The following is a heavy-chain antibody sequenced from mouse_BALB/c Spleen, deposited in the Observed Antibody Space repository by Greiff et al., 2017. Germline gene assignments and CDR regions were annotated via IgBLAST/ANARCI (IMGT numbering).Heavy chain of an antibody. D-gene: IGHD2-4*01. J-gene: IGHJ2*01. Sequence: QVQLQQSGAELAKPGASVKMSCKASGYTFTSYWMHWVKQRPGQGLEWIGYINPSTGYTEYNQKFKDKATLTADKSSSTAYMQLSSLTSEDSAVYYCARYNDFFYWGQGTTLTVSS. V-gene: IGHV1-7*01. CDR3: ARYNDFFY. CDR2: INPSTGYT. CDR1: GYTFTSYW.